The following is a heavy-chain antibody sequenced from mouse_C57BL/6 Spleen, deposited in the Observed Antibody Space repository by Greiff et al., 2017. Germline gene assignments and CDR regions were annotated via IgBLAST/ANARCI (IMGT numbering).Heavy chain of an antibody. CDR1: GYTFTSYG. D-gene: IGHD1-1*01. CDR2: IYIGNGYT. CDR3: ARGIPDYYGSSTGYYFDY. J-gene: IGHJ2*01. Sequence: VQLQQSGAELVRPGSSVKMSCKTSGYTFTSYGINWVKQRPGQGLEWIGYIYIGNGYTEYNEKFKGKATLTSDTSSSTAYMQLSSLTSEDSAIYFCARGIPDYYGSSTGYYFDYWGQGTTLTVSS. V-gene: IGHV1-58*01.